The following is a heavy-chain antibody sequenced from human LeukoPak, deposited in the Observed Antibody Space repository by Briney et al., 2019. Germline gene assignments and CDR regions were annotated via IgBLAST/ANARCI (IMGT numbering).Heavy chain of an antibody. CDR3: ARLGKDGYNRGGLDY. J-gene: IGHJ4*02. CDR1: GGSISSSSYY. Sequence: SETLSLTCTVSGGSISSSSYYWGWIRQPPGKGLEWIGSIYYSGSTYYNPSLKSRVTISVDTSKNQFSLKLSSVTAADTAVYYCARLGKDGYNRGGLDYWGQGTLVTVFS. V-gene: IGHV4-39*01. D-gene: IGHD5-24*01. CDR2: IYYSGST.